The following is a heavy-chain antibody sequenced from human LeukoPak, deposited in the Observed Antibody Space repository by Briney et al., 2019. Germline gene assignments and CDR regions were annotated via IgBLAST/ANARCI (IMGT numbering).Heavy chain of an antibody. J-gene: IGHJ4*02. CDR2: INHSGST. D-gene: IGHD3-16*01. Sequence: PSETLSLTCAVYGGSFSGYYWGWIRQPPGKGLEWIGEINHSGSTNYNPSLKSRATISVDTSKNQFSLKLSSVTAADTAVYYCARVPSWGALDYWGQGTLVTVSS. CDR3: ARVPSWGALDY. V-gene: IGHV4-34*01. CDR1: GGSFSGYY.